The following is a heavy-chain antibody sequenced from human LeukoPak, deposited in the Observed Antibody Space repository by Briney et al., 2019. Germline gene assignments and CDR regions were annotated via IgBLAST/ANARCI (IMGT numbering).Heavy chain of an antibody. CDR3: ARGIAAAGIPYAFDI. CDR1: GFTFSSYA. Sequence: PGGSLRLSCAASGFTFSSYAMSWVRQAPGKGLEWVSAISGSGGSTYYADSVKGRFTISKDNSKNTLYLQMNSLRAEDTAVYYCARGIAAAGIPYAFDIWGQGTMVTVSS. J-gene: IGHJ3*02. CDR2: ISGSGGST. V-gene: IGHV3-23*01. D-gene: IGHD6-13*01.